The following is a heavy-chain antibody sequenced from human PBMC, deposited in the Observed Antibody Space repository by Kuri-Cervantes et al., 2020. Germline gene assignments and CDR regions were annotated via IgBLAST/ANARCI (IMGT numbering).Heavy chain of an antibody. CDR2: INHSGST. Sequence: GSLRLSCAVYGGSLSGKYRTWIRQPPGKGLEWIGEINHSGSTNYNPSLRSRITISVDTSKNQFSLKLSSVTAADTAVYYCVRDRGSGWYGLDYWGQGTLVTVSS. V-gene: IGHV4-34*01. CDR1: GGSLSGKY. CDR3: VRDRGSGWYGLDY. D-gene: IGHD6-19*01. J-gene: IGHJ4*02.